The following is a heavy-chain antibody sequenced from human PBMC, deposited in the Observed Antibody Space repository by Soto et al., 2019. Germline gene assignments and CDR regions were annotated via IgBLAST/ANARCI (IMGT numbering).Heavy chain of an antibody. Sequence: QITLKESGPTLVKPTQTLTLTCTFSGFSLSTSGVGVAWIRQPPGKALEWLALIYWDDDKRYRPSLESRTTLTKDTSRNQVVLTMTSMDSVDTAPYYCACLPCSGGSCYWFSFSGMDVWGQGTRVSVSS. J-gene: IGHJ6*02. CDR1: GFSLSTSGVG. V-gene: IGHV2-5*02. CDR2: IYWDDDK. D-gene: IGHD2-15*01. CDR3: ACLPCSGGSCYWFSFSGMDV.